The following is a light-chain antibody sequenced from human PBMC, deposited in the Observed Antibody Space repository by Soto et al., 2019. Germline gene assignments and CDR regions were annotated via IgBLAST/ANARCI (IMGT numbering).Light chain of an antibody. CDR1: SSDVGSYNL. CDR3: CSYAGSSAFALI. Sequence: QSALTQPASVSGSPGQSITISCTGTSSDVGSYNLVSWYQQHPGKAPKLVIYEVYERPSGVSYRFSGSKSGNTASLTISGLQAEDEADYYCCSYAGSSAFALIFGGGTKLTVL. CDR2: EVY. V-gene: IGLV2-23*02. J-gene: IGLJ2*01.